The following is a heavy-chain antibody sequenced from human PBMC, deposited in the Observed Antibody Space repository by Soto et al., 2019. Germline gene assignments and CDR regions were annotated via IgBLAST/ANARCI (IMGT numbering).Heavy chain of an antibody. CDR2: ISDTGTNT. Sequence: EMQVLESGGGLVQPGGSLRLSCVVSGFTFSTFAMSWVRQAPGKGLEWVSTISDTGTNTHYADSVKGRFTISRDNSMNTLNLQTNSLRVEDTGVYYCAKVWCGIRSLDVWGQGTTVTVSS. CDR3: AKVWCGIRSLDV. CDR1: GFTFSTFA. J-gene: IGHJ6*02. D-gene: IGHD2-21*01. V-gene: IGHV3-23*01.